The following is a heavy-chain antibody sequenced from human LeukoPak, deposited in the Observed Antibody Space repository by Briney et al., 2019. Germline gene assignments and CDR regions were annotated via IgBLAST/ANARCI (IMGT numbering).Heavy chain of an antibody. CDR1: GGSISSSSLY. J-gene: IGHJ5*02. Sequence: SETLSLTSTVSGGSISSSSLYWNWIRQPPGKGPEWIGSIYYTGTTYYNPSLKSRVTISVDTSRNQFSLKVSSVTAADTAVYYCATSLKGANWFDPWGQGTLVTVSS. V-gene: IGHV4-39*01. D-gene: IGHD3-16*01. CDR2: IYYTGTT. CDR3: ATSLKGANWFDP.